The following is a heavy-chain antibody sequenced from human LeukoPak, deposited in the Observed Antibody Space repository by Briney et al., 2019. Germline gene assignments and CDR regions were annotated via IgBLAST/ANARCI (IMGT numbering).Heavy chain of an antibody. J-gene: IGHJ4*02. CDR3: ATTIAAAGQNRLDY. CDR2: IRYDGSNK. Sequence: GGSLRLSCAASGFTFSSYGMHWVRQAPGKGLEWVAFIRYDGSNKYYADSVKGRFTISRDNSKNTLYLQMNSLRAEDTAVYYCATTIAAAGQNRLDYWGQGTLVTVSS. CDR1: GFTFSSYG. D-gene: IGHD6-13*01. V-gene: IGHV3-30*02.